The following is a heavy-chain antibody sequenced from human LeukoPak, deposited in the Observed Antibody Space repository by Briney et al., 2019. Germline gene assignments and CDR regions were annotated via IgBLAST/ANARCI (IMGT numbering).Heavy chain of an antibody. J-gene: IGHJ4*02. CDR2: IYTSGST. Sequence: SETLPLTCTVSGGSISSGSYYWSWIRQPAGKGLEWIGRIYTSGSTNYNPSLKSRVTISVDTSKNQFSLKLSSVTAADTAVYYCARDPAPGRYYFDYWGQGTLVTVSS. CDR1: GGSISSGSYY. V-gene: IGHV4-61*02. CDR3: ARDPAPGRYYFDY.